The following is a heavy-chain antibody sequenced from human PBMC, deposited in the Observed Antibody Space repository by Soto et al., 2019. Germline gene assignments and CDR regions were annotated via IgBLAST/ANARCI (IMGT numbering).Heavy chain of an antibody. CDR3: TRDRGDWELLQNPGFPYYMDV. CDR2: IRSTAYGGTT. V-gene: IGHV3-49*03. J-gene: IGHJ6*03. CDR1: GFTFGDYA. D-gene: IGHD1-26*01. Sequence: EVQLVESGGGLVQPGRSLRLSCTASGFTFGDYAMSWFRQAPGKGLEWVGFIRSTAYGGTTEYAASVKGRFTISRDDSKSIAYLQMNSLKTEDTAVYYCTRDRGDWELLQNPGFPYYMDVWGQGTTVTVSS.